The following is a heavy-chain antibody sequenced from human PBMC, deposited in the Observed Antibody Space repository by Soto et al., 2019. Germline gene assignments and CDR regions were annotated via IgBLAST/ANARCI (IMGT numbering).Heavy chain of an antibody. J-gene: IGHJ6*03. CDR2: IYYSGNT. D-gene: IGHD2-2*01. CDR1: SGSVTSGRFF. CDR3: ARSLPGGTIFYMDV. V-gene: IGHV4-31*02. Sequence: QVQLRESGPGVVEPSQTLSLNCHVSSGSVTSGRFFWSWVRQQPGKGLEWIGHIYYSGNTHYNPSLESRVAMSVDISQNQLSLTLTAVTPADSAVYYYARSLPGGTIFYMDVWGAGTTVTVSS.